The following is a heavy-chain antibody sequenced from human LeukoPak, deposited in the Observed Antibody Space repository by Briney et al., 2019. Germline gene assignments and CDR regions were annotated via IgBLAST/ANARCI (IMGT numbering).Heavy chain of an antibody. V-gene: IGHV4-39*07. CDR1: GGSISSGDYY. Sequence: SETLSLTCTVSGGSISSGDYYWSWIRQPPGKGLEWIGEINHSGSTNYNPSLKSRVTISVDTSKNQFSLKLSSVTAADTAVYYCARREFLVRNAFGIWGQGTMVTVSS. J-gene: IGHJ3*02. D-gene: IGHD3-10*01. CDR3: ARREFLVRNAFGI. CDR2: INHSGST.